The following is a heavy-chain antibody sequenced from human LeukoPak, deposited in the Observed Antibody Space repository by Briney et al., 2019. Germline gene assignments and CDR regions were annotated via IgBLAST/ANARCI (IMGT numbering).Heavy chain of an antibody. CDR1: GFTFSSYR. D-gene: IGHD7-27*01. CDR2: IKQDGSAK. Sequence: GGSLRLSGAASGFTFSSYRMYWFRQAPGKGLEWVANIKQDGSAKYYVDSVKGRFTISRDNAKNSLYLQMNSLRAEDTAVYYCARSLNWGSWYFDLWGRGTLVTVSS. CDR3: ARSLNWGSWYFDL. V-gene: IGHV3-7*05. J-gene: IGHJ2*01.